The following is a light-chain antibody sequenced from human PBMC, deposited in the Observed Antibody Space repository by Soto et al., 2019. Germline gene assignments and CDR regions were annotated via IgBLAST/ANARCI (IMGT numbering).Light chain of an antibody. Sequence: DIQMTQSASTLSASVGDRVTITCRASQSVTNWLAWYQQKPGKAPNLLIYDASRLQSGIPSRFSGSGSGTEFTLTISSLQPVDFATYYCQQYTTYPYTFGQGTKLEIK. CDR2: DAS. CDR3: QQYTTYPYT. J-gene: IGKJ2*01. CDR1: QSVTNW. V-gene: IGKV1-5*01.